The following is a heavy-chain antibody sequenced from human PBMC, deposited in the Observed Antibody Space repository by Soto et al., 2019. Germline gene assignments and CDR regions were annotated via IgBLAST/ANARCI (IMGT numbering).Heavy chain of an antibody. CDR3: ARGYSSGWYYFGY. D-gene: IGHD6-19*01. Sequence: QVQLVQSGAEVKKPGSSVKVSCKASGGTFSSYAISWVRQAPGQGLEWMGGIIPIFGTANYAQKFKGRVAVTEDESRGTAYMELSSLRSEDTAVYYCARGYSSGWYYFGYWGQGTLVTVSS. CDR2: IIPIFGTA. J-gene: IGHJ4*02. V-gene: IGHV1-69*12. CDR1: GGTFSSYA.